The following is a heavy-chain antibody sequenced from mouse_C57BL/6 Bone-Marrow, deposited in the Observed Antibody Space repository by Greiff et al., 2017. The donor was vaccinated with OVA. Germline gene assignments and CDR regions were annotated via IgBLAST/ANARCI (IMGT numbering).Heavy chain of an antibody. CDR2: IYPGSGST. CDR3: ARGDD. V-gene: IGHV1-55*01. CDR1: FYTFTIYG. J-gene: IGHJ2*01. Sequence: LFNPFSSFNISFNSSFYTFTIYGITWVKQRPGKGLEWIGDIYPGSGSTNYNEKFKSKATLTVDTSSSTAYMQLSSLTSEDSAVYYCARGDDWGQGTTLTVSS.